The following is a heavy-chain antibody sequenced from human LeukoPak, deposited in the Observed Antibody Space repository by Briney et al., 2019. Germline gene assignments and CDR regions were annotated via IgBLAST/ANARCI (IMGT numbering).Heavy chain of an antibody. CDR3: AREDLVSLGAFDI. V-gene: IGHV4-38-2*02. CDR1: GYSISSGYY. D-gene: IGHD3-16*01. CDR2: IYHSGST. J-gene: IGHJ3*02. Sequence: PSETLSLTCTVSGYSISSGYYWGWIRQPPGKGLEWIGSIYHSGSTYYNPFLKSRVTISVDTSKNQFSLKLSSVTAADTAVYYCAREDLVSLGAFDIWGQGTMVTVSS.